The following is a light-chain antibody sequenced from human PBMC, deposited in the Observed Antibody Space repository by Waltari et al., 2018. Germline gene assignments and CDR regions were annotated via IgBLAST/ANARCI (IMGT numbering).Light chain of an antibody. CDR2: DAS. CDR3: QMYVRLPVT. CDR1: QSVGRSP. V-gene: IGKV3-20*01. Sequence: EIVLTQSPGTLSLSPGERGTLSCRASQSVGRSPCWYQQKHGQAPRLLISDASTRATGTPDRFSGGGSGTDFSLTISRLEPEDFAVYYCQMYVRLPVTFGQGTKVEI. J-gene: IGKJ1*01.